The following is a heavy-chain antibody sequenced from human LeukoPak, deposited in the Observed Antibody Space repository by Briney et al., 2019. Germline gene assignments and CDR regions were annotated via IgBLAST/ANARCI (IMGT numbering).Heavy chain of an antibody. D-gene: IGHD3-22*01. V-gene: IGHV3-23*01. CDR2: ISGSGGST. Sequence: GGSLRLSCAASGFTFSSYAMSWVRQAPGKGLEWVSAISGSGGSTYYADSVKGRFTISRDNSKNTLYLQMNSLRAEDTAVYYCARGRDYYDSSGYSGVFDYWGQGTLVTVSS. CDR1: GFTFSSYA. J-gene: IGHJ4*02. CDR3: ARGRDYYDSSGYSGVFDY.